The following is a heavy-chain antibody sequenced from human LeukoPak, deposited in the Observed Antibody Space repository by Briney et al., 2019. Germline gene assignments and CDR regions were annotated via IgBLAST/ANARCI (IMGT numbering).Heavy chain of an antibody. Sequence: TGGSLRLSCAASGFTFSSYAMSWVRQAPGKGLEWVSAISGSGGSTYYADSVKGRFTISRDNSKNTLYLQMNSLRAEDTAVYYCAKDIDCTSTSCYTHWLDPWGQGTLVTVSS. CDR3: AKDIDCTSTSCYTHWLDP. CDR1: GFTFSSYA. D-gene: IGHD2-2*02. CDR2: ISGSGGST. J-gene: IGHJ5*02. V-gene: IGHV3-23*01.